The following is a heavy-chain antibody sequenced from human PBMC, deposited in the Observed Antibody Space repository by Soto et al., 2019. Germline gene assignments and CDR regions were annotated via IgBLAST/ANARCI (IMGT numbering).Heavy chain of an antibody. J-gene: IGHJ5*02. V-gene: IGHV4-34*01. Sequence: SETLSLTCAVYGGSFSGYYWSWIRQPPGKGLEWIGEINHSGSTNYNPSLKSRVTISVDTSKNQFSLKLSSVTAADTAVYYCARVWGSYDNWFDPWGQGTLV. CDR1: GGSFSGYY. D-gene: IGHD3-16*01. CDR3: ARVWGSYDNWFDP. CDR2: INHSGST.